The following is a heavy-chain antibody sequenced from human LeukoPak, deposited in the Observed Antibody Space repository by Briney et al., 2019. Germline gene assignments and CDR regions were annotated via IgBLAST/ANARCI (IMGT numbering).Heavy chain of an antibody. CDR1: GYTFTSYD. CDR3: ARDCSSTSCYSNRFDY. CDR2: MNPNSGNT. V-gene: IGHV1-8*01. J-gene: IGHJ4*02. D-gene: IGHD2-2*01. Sequence: ASVRVSCKASGYTFTSYDINWVRQATGQGLEWMGWMNPNSGNTGYAQKFQGRVTMTRNISISTAYMELSSLRSEDTAVYYCARDCSSTSCYSNRFDYWGQGTLVTVSS.